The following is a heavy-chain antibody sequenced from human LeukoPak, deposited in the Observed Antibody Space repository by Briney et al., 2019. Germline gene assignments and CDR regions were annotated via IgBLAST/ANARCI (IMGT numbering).Heavy chain of an antibody. V-gene: IGHV3-21*01. CDR2: ISSSSSYI. CDR1: GFTFSSYS. Sequence: GGSLRLSCAASGFTFSSYSMNWVRQAPGKGLEWVSSISSSSSYIYYADSVKGRFTISRDNAKNSLYLQMNSLRAEDTAVYYCARDQIAVAGAVDYWGQGTLVTVSS. D-gene: IGHD6-19*01. J-gene: IGHJ4*02. CDR3: ARDQIAVAGAVDY.